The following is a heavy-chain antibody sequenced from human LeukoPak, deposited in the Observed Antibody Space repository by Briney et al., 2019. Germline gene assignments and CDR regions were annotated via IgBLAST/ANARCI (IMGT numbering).Heavy chain of an antibody. Sequence: GGSLRLSCVASGFTFSSYWMHWVRQAPGEGLVWVSRINTDGSSTSYADSVKGRFTISRDNAKNTLYLQMNSLRAEDTAVYYCASIGYCSGGSCSLRYWGQGTLVTVSS. CDR2: INTDGSST. V-gene: IGHV3-74*01. D-gene: IGHD2-15*01. CDR1: GFTFSSYW. J-gene: IGHJ4*02. CDR3: ASIGYCSGGSCSLRY.